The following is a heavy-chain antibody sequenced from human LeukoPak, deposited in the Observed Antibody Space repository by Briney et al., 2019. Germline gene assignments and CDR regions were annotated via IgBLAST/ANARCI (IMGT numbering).Heavy chain of an antibody. CDR1: GGSISSSTYY. J-gene: IGHJ4*02. CDR2: IYYSGST. D-gene: IGHD3-16*01. V-gene: IGHV4-39*01. CDR3: VRGSTLRHYQY. Sequence: SETLSLTCTVSGGSISSSTYYWGWIRRPPGKGLEWIGSIYYSGSTYYNPSLKSRVTVSVDTSKNQFSLNLSSVTAADTAVYYCVRGSTLRHYQYWGQGTLVTVSS.